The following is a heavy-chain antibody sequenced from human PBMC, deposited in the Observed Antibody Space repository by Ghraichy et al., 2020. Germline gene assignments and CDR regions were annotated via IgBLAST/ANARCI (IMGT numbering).Heavy chain of an antibody. Sequence: GGSLRLSCAASGFTFSSYEMNWVRQAPGKGLEWVSYISSSGSTIYYADSVQGRFTISRDNAKNSLYLQMNSLGAEDTAVYYCARETTGAKDLVDYWGQGTLVTVSS. CDR1: GFTFSSYE. CDR3: ARETTGAKDLVDY. J-gene: IGHJ4*02. V-gene: IGHV3-48*03. D-gene: IGHD1-1*01. CDR2: ISSSGSTI.